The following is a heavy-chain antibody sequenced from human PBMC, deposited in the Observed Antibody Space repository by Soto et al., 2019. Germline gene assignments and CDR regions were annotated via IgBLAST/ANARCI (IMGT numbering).Heavy chain of an antibody. CDR2: INPSGGNT. CDR1: GYTFTSDY. CDR3: ARDFDTSGAFDY. Sequence: QVQLVQSGAEVKNPGASVKVSCKASGYTFTSDYMHWVRQAPGQGLEWMGIINPSGGNTRYAQKFQGRVTMTRDTSTSTVYMELSSLRSEDTAVYYCARDFDTSGAFDYRGQGSLVIVYS. V-gene: IGHV1-46*01. D-gene: IGHD6-19*01. J-gene: IGHJ4*02.